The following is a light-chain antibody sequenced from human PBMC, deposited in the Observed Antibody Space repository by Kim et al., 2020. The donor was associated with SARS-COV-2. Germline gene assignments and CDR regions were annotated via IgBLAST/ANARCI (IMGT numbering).Light chain of an antibody. Sequence: RAPGAPDRLSASGSGTDFTLKISRVKAEDVGIYYCMQSRHSLWTFGQGTKVDIK. J-gene: IGKJ1*01. CDR3: MQSRHSLWT. V-gene: IGKV2-28*01.